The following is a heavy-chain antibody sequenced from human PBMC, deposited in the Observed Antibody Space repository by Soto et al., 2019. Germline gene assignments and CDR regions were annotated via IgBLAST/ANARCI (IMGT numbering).Heavy chain of an antibody. CDR1: GGSISSYY. Sequence: ASETLSLTCTVSGGSISSYYWSWIRQPPGKGLEWIGYIYYSGSTNYNPSLKSRVTISVDTSKNQFSLKLSSVTAADTAVYYCAREGIAVAERGWFDPWGQGTLVTVSS. V-gene: IGHV4-59*01. J-gene: IGHJ5*02. CDR2: IYYSGST. D-gene: IGHD6-19*01. CDR3: AREGIAVAERGWFDP.